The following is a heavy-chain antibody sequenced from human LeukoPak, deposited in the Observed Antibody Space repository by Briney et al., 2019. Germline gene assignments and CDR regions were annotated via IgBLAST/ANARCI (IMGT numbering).Heavy chain of an antibody. V-gene: IGHV1-24*01. CDR3: ARGSSASRFLEWLLYAAFDY. CDR1: GYTLTELS. J-gene: IGHJ4*02. CDR2: FDPEDGET. D-gene: IGHD3-3*01. Sequence: ASVKVSCKVSGYTLTELSMHWVRQAPGKGLEWMGGFDPEDGETIYAQKFQGRVTMTTDTSTSTAYMELRSLRSDDTAVYYCARGSSASRFLEWLLYAAFDYWGQGTLVTVSS.